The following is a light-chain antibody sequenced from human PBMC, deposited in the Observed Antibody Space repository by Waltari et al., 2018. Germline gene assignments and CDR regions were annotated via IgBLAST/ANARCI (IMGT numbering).Light chain of an antibody. Sequence: IVMTQSPATLSVFPGERATLSCRASQSISNNLAWYQQKPGQAPRLLIYGASTRATGIPDRFTGSGSVIEFTLTINSLQSEDFAVYYCQQYNNWPPDPTFGQGTKVEIK. V-gene: IGKV3D-15*01. CDR3: QQYNNWPPDPT. CDR1: QSISNN. J-gene: IGKJ1*01. CDR2: GAS.